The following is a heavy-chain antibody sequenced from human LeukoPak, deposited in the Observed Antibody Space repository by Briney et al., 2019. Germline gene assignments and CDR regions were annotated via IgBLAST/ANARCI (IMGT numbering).Heavy chain of an antibody. D-gene: IGHD4-17*01. J-gene: IGHJ6*02. CDR1: GFTPTSSV. V-gene: IGHV3-23*01. CDR2: ISGSGGGT. Sequence: GGSLRLSCAASGFTPTSSVMSWVRQAPGKGLEWVSAISGSGGGTNYADSVRGGFTVSRDYSKNTLYLQMNSLRAEDTAVYCCAKVQDYGDCPVKCGMDVWGQGTTVTVSS. CDR3: AKVQDYGDCPVKCGMDV.